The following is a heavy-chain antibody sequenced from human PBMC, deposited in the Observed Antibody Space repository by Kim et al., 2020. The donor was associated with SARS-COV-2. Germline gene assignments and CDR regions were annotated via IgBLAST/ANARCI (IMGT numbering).Heavy chain of an antibody. CDR3: ARNGQQLVN. J-gene: IGHJ4*02. V-gene: IGHV4-39*01. CDR1: GGSISSSSYY. CDR2: IYYSGST. Sequence: SETLSLTCTVSGGSISSSSYYWGWIRQPPGKGLEWIGSIYYSGSTYYNPSLKSRVTISVHTSKNQFSLKLSSVTAADTAVYYCARNGQQLVNWCQGTLVTVSS. D-gene: IGHD6-13*01.